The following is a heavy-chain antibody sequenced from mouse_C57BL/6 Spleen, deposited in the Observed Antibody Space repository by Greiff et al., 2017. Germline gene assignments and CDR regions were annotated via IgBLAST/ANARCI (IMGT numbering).Heavy chain of an antibody. Sequence: QVQLKESGAELMKPGASVKLSCKATGYTFTGYWIEWVKQRPGHGLEWIGEILPGSGSTNYNEKFKGKATFTADTSSNTAYMQLSSLTTEDSAIYYCARYLDYYGSTYWYFDVWGTGTTVTVSS. V-gene: IGHV1-9*01. D-gene: IGHD1-1*01. CDR2: ILPGSGST. CDR3: ARYLDYYGSTYWYFDV. J-gene: IGHJ1*03. CDR1: GYTFTGYW.